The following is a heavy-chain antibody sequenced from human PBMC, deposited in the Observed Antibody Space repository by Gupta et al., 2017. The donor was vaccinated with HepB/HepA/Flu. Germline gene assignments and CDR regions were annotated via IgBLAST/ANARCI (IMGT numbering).Heavy chain of an antibody. V-gene: IGHV4-34*01. CDR2: INHSGST. CDR3: AREGRYCSSTSCYPRLGRYYYYMDV. D-gene: IGHD2-2*01. CDR1: GGSFSGYY. Sequence: QVQLQQWGAGLLKPSETLSLTCAVYGGSFSGYYWSWIRQPPGKGLEWIGEINHSGSTNYNPSLKSRVTISVDTSKNQFSLKLSSVTAADTAVYYCAREGRYCSSTSCYPRLGRYYYYMDVWGKGTTVTVSS. J-gene: IGHJ6*03.